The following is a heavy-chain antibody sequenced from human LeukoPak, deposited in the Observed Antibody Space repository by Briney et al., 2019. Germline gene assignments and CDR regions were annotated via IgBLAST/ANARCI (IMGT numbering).Heavy chain of an antibody. Sequence: SVKVSCKASGFTFTSSAMQWVRQARGQRLEWIGWIAVGSGNTNYAQKFQERVTITRDMSTSTAYMELSSLRSEDTAVYYCAADIVVVTATRYLDAFDIWGQGTMVTVSS. J-gene: IGHJ3*02. V-gene: IGHV1-58*02. CDR2: IAVGSGNT. CDR1: GFTFTSSA. CDR3: AADIVVVTATRYLDAFDI. D-gene: IGHD2-21*02.